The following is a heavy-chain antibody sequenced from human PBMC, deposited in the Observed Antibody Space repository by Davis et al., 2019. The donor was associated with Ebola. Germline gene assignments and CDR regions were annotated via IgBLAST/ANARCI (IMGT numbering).Heavy chain of an antibody. Sequence: GESLKISCAASGFTFSSYAMTWVRQAPGKGLEWVAVISYDGSNKYYADSVKGRFTISRDNSKNTLYLQMNSLRAEDTAVYYCARARGYCTGGVCYDGVYYGMDVWGQGTTVTVSS. J-gene: IGHJ6*02. D-gene: IGHD2-8*02. CDR1: GFTFSSYA. V-gene: IGHV3-30*12. CDR3: ARARGYCTGGVCYDGVYYGMDV. CDR2: ISYDGSNK.